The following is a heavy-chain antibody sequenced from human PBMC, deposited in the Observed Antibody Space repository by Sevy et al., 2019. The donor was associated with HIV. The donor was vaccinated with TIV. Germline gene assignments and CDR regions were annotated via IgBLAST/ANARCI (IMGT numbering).Heavy chain of an antibody. Sequence: GGSLRLSCTASGFTFGDYAMSWVRQAPGQGLEWVGFIRSKAYGGTTEYAASVKGIFTISKDDSKSIAYRQMNSLITDDIAVYYCTRDGKDIVLMVYAIEDDAFDIWGQGTMVTVSS. V-gene: IGHV3-49*04. CDR2: IRSKAYGGTT. J-gene: IGHJ3*02. D-gene: IGHD2-8*01. CDR1: GFTFGDYA. CDR3: TRDGKDIVLMVYAIEDDAFDI.